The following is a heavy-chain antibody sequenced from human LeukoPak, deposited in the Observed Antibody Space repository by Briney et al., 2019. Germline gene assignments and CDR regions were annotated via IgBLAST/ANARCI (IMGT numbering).Heavy chain of an antibody. CDR1: GFTVSRSY. J-gene: IGHJ4*02. V-gene: IGHV3-53*01. CDR3: ARVSDGAYFDS. Sequence: PGGSLRLSCAASGFTVSRSYMTWVRQRPGKGLEWVSVIYSGGSTYYADSVKGRFTISRNNSKNTVSFQMKSLRAEDTAVYYCARVSDGAYFDSWGQGTLVTVSS. CDR2: IYSGGST.